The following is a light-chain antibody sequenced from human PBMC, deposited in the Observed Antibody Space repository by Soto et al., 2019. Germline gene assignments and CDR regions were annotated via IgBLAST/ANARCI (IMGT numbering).Light chain of an antibody. J-gene: IGKJ5*01. CDR1: QSISSY. V-gene: IGKV3-11*01. CDR2: DAS. CDR3: QQRSNWPPIT. Sequence: EIVLTQSPATLSLSPGERATLSCRASQSISSYLAWYQQKPGQAPRLLIYDASNIATGIPARFSGSGSGTDFTLTISSLEPEDCAVYYCQQRSNWPPITFGQGTRLEI.